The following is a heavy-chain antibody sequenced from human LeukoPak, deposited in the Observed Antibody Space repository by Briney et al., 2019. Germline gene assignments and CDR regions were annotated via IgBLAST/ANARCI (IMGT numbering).Heavy chain of an antibody. D-gene: IGHD6-19*01. CDR2: INSDGSGS. V-gene: IGHV3-74*01. Sequence: GGSLRLSCAASGFTFSSYEMNWVRQAPGKGLVWVSRINSDGSGSSYADSVKGRFTISRDNARNTLFLQMNSLRAEDTAVYYCARAPVAGTGAFGYWGQGTLVTVSS. J-gene: IGHJ4*02. CDR3: ARAPVAGTGAFGY. CDR1: GFTFSSYE.